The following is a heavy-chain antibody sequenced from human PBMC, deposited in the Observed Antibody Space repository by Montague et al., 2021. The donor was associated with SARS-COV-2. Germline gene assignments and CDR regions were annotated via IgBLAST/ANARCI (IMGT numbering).Heavy chain of an antibody. CDR1: GFTISSYA. D-gene: IGHD6-19*01. Sequence: SLRLSCAAAGFTISSYAMHWVRQAPGKGLEWVAGLSYDGDNKYYADSMKGRLTISRDNSKNTLYLQMNSLRAEDAAVYYCARDWGEVGSGWYTGLDYWGQGTLVTVSS. CDR2: LSYDGDNK. V-gene: IGHV3-30*04. J-gene: IGHJ4*02. CDR3: ARDWGEVGSGWYTGLDY.